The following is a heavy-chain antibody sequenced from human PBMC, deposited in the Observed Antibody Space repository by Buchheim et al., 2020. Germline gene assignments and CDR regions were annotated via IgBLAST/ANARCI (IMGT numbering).Heavy chain of an antibody. CDR1: GFTFSTYW. Sequence: EVQLVESGGGLVQPGGSLRLSCAASGFTFSTYWMHWVRQAPGKGLLWISRITSDGTTTSADSVRGRFTISRDNAKNTLSLQMNSLRAEDTAVYYCATGLFSAYEFWGRGTL. CDR3: ATGLFSAYEF. V-gene: IGHV3-74*01. D-gene: IGHD3-22*01. J-gene: IGHJ4*02. CDR2: ITSDGTTT.